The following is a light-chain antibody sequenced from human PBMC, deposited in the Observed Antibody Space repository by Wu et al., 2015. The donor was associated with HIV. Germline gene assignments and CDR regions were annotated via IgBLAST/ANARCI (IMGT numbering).Light chain of an antibody. CDR2: AAS. V-gene: IGKV3D-20*01. Sequence: EIVLTQSPATLSLSPGERATLSCGASQSVNSNYLAWYQQKLGLAPRLLIYAASSRATGVPDRFSGSGSGTDFTLTISRLEPEDFAVYYCQQYGDSSYTFGLGDQAGDQT. CDR3: QQYGDSSYT. J-gene: IGKJ2*01. CDR1: QSVNSNY.